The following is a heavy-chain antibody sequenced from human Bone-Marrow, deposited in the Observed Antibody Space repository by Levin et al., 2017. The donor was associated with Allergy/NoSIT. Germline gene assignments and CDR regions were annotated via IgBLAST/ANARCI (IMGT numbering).Heavy chain of an antibody. CDR3: ARHRGATVTGSYWYFDR. CDR1: GGSISSSSYY. V-gene: IGHV4-39*01. D-gene: IGHD4-17*01. CDR2: IYYSGST. J-gene: IGHJ2*01. Sequence: SETLSLTCTVSGGSISSSSYYWGWIRQPPGKGLEWIGSIYYSGSTYYNPSLKSRVTISVDTSKNQFSLKLSSVTAADTAVYYCARHRGATVTGSYWYFDRWGRGTLVTVSS.